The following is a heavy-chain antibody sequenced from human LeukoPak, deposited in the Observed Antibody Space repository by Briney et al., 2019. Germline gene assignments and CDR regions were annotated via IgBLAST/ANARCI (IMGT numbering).Heavy chain of an antibody. J-gene: IGHJ6*02. D-gene: IGHD6-19*01. CDR1: GDSVSSNSAA. CDR3: ARQYSSGWSYYYGLDV. CDR2: TYYRSKWYN. Sequence: KLSQTLSLTCAISGDSVSSNSAAWNWIRQSPSRGLEWLGRTYYRSKWYNDYEVSVKSRITINPDTSKNQVSLQLNSVTPEDTAVYYCARQYSSGWSYYYGLDVWGQGTTVTVSS. V-gene: IGHV6-1*01.